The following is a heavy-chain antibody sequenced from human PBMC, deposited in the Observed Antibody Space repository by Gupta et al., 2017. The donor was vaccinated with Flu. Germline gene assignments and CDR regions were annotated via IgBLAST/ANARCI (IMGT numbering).Heavy chain of an antibody. CDR1: GFNFRNYD. CDR3: ARAEWLVQRYCDF. J-gene: IGHJ4*02. V-gene: IGHV3-7*01. CDR2: INPDGSAT. Sequence: EVPLVESGGGLVQPGGSAKLTCAASGFNFRNYDIDWVRQAPGKGLEWVASINPDGSATSYVDSVMGRFTLSRDNTENSIHLQMNSLTAEDTAVYYCARAEWLVQRYCDFWGQGALVTVSS. D-gene: IGHD6-19*01.